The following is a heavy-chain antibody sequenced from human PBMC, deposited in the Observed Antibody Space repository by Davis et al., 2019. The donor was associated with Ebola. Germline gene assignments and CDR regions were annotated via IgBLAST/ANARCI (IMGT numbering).Heavy chain of an antibody. CDR3: ARDRAYSAFDY. V-gene: IGHV3-7*01. D-gene: IGHD5-12*01. Sequence: GESLKISCAGSGFTFRESWMSWVRQAPGQGLQWVAGINPDAKEIYYVDSVKGRFTISRDNARNSLFLQINRLGADDTAIYYCARDRAYSAFDYWGRGTLVTVST. CDR1: GFTFRESW. CDR2: INPDAKEI. J-gene: IGHJ4*02.